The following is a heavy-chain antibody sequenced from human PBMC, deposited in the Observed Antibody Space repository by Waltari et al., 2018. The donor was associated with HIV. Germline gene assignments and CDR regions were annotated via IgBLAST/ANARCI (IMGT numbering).Heavy chain of an antibody. CDR2: IKSKTDGGTT. Sequence: GGGLVKPGGSLRLSCAASGFTFSNAWMSWVRQAPGKGLEWVGRIKSKTDGGTTDYAAPVKGRFTISRDDSKNTLYLQMNSLKTEDTAVYYCTTGDFSGSYTFDYWGQGTLVTVSS. CDR1: GFTFSNAW. D-gene: IGHD1-26*01. J-gene: IGHJ4*02. CDR3: TTGDFSGSYTFDY. V-gene: IGHV3-15*01.